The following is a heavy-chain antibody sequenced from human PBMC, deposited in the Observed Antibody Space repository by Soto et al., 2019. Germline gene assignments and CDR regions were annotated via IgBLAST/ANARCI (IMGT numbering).Heavy chain of an antibody. V-gene: IGHV4-39*07. CDR1: HVSISSSSYY. J-gene: IGHJ4*02. CDR2: IYYRGNT. CDR3: ARVLVGAGYYYDSSGYHPIGY. Sequence: TLSLTCTVSHVSISSSSYYWGLIRHPTGNWLEWIWSIYYRGNTYYNPSLKSRVTISVDTSKNQFSLKLRSDDTAVYYCARVLVGAGYYYDSSGYHPIGYWGQGTLVTVSS. D-gene: IGHD3-22*01.